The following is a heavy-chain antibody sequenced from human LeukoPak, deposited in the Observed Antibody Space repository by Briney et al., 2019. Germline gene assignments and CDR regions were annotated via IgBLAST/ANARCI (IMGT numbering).Heavy chain of an antibody. Sequence: PGGSLRLSCAASGFTFRDHYMSWIRQAPGKGLEWISYTSPSGSSIYYADSVKGRFTISRDNAKNSLNLQMNSLRAEDTAMYYCARGHYGMDVWGQGTTVTVSS. J-gene: IGHJ6*02. CDR3: ARGHYGMDV. CDR2: TSPSGSSI. V-gene: IGHV3-11*01. CDR1: GFTFRDHY.